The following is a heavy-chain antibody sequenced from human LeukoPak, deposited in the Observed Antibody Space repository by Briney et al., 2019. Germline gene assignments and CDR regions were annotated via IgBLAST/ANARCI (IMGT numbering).Heavy chain of an antibody. J-gene: IGHJ4*02. CDR1: GGSISSYY. V-gene: IGHV4-4*07. CDR2: ISTSGST. CDR3: ARLGYVWGSYRSAPYYFDY. Sequence: SETLSLTCTVSGGSISSYYWSWIRQPAGKGLESIGHISTSGSTNYNPSLKSRVTMSVDTSKNQFSLKLSSVTAADTAVYYCARLGYVWGSYRSAPYYFDYWGQGTLVTVSS. D-gene: IGHD3-16*02.